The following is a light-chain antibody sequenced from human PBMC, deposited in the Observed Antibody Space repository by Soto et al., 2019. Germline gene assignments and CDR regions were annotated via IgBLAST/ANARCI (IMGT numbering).Light chain of an antibody. V-gene: IGLV2-23*01. CDR1: SSDVGSYNL. Sequence: QSVMPQPASVSGSPGQSITISCTGTSSDVGSYNLVSWYQQHPGKAPKLMIYEGSKRPSGVSNRFSGSKSGNTASLTISGLQAEEEADYYCCSSAGRSTYVFGTGTKVTVL. J-gene: IGLJ1*01. CDR2: EGS. CDR3: CSSAGRSTYV.